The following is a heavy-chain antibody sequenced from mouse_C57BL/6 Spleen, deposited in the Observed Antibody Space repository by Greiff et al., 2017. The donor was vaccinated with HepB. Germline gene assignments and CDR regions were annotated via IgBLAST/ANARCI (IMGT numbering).Heavy chain of an antibody. Sequence: VQLQQSGTVLARPGASVKMSCKTSGYTFTSYWMHWVKQRPGQGLEWIGAIYPGNSDTSYNQKFKGKAKLTAVTSASTDYMKLSSLTNEDSAVYDCTRSYYSNGGFAYWGQGTLVTVSA. CDR2: IYPGNSDT. V-gene: IGHV1-5*01. J-gene: IGHJ3*01. CDR3: TRSYYSNGGFAY. D-gene: IGHD2-5*01. CDR1: GYTFTSYW.